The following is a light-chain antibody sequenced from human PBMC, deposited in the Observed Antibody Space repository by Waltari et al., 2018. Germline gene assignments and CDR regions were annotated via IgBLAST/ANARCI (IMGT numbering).Light chain of an antibody. Sequence: QTVVTQEPSLSVSPGGTVTLTCALSSGSLSSTSYASWYQQSPGQTHRQHVSKAKIRSSGVTGRFSGSGLGNKAVLIITGAQAEDESTYYCLLYMGSGIWVFGGWTKLTVL. J-gene: IGLJ3*02. V-gene: IGLV8-61*01. CDR1: SGSLSSTSY. CDR3: LLYMGSGIWV. CDR2: KAK.